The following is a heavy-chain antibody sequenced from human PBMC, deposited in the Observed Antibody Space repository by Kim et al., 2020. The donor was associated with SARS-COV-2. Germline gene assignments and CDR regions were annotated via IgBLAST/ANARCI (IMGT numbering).Heavy chain of an antibody. D-gene: IGHD3-10*01. CDR2: TNHSGST. Sequence: SETLSLTCAVYGGSFSGYYWSWIRQPPGKGLEWIGETNHSGSTNYNPSLKSRVTISVDTSKNQFSLKLSSVTAADTAVYYCARKKQGYYGSGSYYITRGTNDYWGQGTLVTVSS. V-gene: IGHV4-34*01. CDR1: GGSFSGYY. J-gene: IGHJ4*02. CDR3: ARKKQGYYGSGSYYITRGTNDY.